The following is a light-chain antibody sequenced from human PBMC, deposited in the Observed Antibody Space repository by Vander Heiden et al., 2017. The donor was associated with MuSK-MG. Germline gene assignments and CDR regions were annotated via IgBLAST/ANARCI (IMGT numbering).Light chain of an antibody. CDR2: GAS. V-gene: IGKV1-39*01. J-gene: IGKJ3*01. Sequence: DIQMTQSPSSLSASVGDRVTINCRASQSIVSYLNWYQQKAGKAPVLLISGASSLQSGVPSRFSGNKSGTTFTLTISSLQPEDFATYYGQQSYSIPHTFGLGTKLELK. CDR3: QQSYSIPHT. CDR1: QSIVSY.